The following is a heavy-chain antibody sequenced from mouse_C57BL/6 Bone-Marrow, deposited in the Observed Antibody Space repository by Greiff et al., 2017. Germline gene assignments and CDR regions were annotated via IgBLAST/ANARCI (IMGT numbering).Heavy chain of an antibody. V-gene: IGHV1-15*01. CDR1: GYTFTDYE. D-gene: IGHD1-1*01. Sequence: LVESGAELVRPGASVTLSCKASGYTFTDYEMHWVKQTPVHGLEWLGAIDPETGGTANNQQFKGKAILTADKSSSTAYMELRSLTTEDSAVYYCTTVVEKAWFAYWGQGTLVTVSA. J-gene: IGHJ3*01. CDR3: TTVVEKAWFAY. CDR2: IDPETGGT.